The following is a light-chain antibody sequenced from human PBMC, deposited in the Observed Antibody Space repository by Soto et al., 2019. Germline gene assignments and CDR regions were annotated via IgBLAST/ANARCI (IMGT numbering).Light chain of an antibody. V-gene: IGKV3-15*01. CDR1: QRISGY. CDR2: GAS. J-gene: IGKJ1*01. CDR3: HEYHNWPPWT. Sequence: ARCAATRSLNPGGAATLASRASQRISGYLAWYQQKPGQAPRLIIYGASTRATGIPDRFSGSGSGTEFSLTLLSLQSEHLAVYPCHEYHNWPPWTVAQGTHVDIK.